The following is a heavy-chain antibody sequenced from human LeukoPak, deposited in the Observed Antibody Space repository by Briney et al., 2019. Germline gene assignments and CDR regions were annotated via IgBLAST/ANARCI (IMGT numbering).Heavy chain of an antibody. CDR1: GGSISSSY. V-gene: IGHV4-59*01. D-gene: IGHD3-22*01. CDR2: MDSSGST. Sequence: SETLSLTCTVAGGSISSSYWNWIRQPPGKGLEWIGNMDSSGSTKYNPSIRSRVTMSIDTSKNLFSLKLRPVTAADTATYYCTRGYYEPFDRWGQGTLVTVSS. J-gene: IGHJ5*02. CDR3: TRGYYEPFDR.